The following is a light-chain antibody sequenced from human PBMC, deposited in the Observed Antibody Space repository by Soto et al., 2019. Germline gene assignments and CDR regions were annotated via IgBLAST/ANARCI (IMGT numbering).Light chain of an antibody. V-gene: IGLV1-40*01. J-gene: IGLJ2*01. CDR3: QSYDGSLATSI. Sequence: QSVLTQPPSVSGTPGQRVSISCTGTSSNLGAGYDVHWYQQLPGAAPRLLIFGNNVRPSGVPDRFSGSKSGTSASLAITGLQAEDEAIYHCQSYDGSLATSIFGAGTGLTVL. CDR2: GNN. CDR1: SSNLGAGYD.